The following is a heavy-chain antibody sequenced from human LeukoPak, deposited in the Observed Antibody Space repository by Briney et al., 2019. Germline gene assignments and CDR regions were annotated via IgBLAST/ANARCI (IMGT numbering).Heavy chain of an antibody. J-gene: IGHJ3*02. V-gene: IGHV5-51*01. CDR2: IYPGDSDT. CDR3: ARVVDAFDI. Sequence: GESLKISRNGSGYRLTSYWIGWVRQMPGKGLEWMGIIYPGDSDTRYSPSFQGQVTISADKSISTAYLQWSSLKASDTAMYYCARVVDAFDIWGQGTMVTVSS. CDR1: GYRLTSYW.